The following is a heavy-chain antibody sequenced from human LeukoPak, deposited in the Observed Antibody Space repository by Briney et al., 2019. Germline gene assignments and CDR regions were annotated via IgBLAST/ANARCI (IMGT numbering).Heavy chain of an antibody. CDR1: GFTFSSYA. CDR3: ARLFMESENYFDY. D-gene: IGHD3-3*01. CDR2: ISYDGGNK. V-gene: IGHV3-30-3*01. J-gene: IGHJ4*02. Sequence: PGRSLRLSCAASGFTFSSYAMHWVRRAPGKGLEWVAVISYDGGNKYYADSVKGRFTISRDNSKNTLYLQMNSLRAEDTAVYYCARLFMESENYFDYWGQGTLVTVSS.